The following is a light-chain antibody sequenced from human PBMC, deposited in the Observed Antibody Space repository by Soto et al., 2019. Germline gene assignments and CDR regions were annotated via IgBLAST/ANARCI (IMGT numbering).Light chain of an antibody. Sequence: DVVMTQSPETLAVSLGERAAINCKSSQNLLFSSNNKNSLAWYQQRPGQPPMLLIYWASTRESGAPDRFSGSGFGKDFTLTISSLQAEDVAVYYCQQYHTTPNTFGQGTKLAIK. CDR1: QNLLFSSNNKNS. V-gene: IGKV4-1*01. CDR3: QQYHTTPNT. J-gene: IGKJ2*01. CDR2: WAS.